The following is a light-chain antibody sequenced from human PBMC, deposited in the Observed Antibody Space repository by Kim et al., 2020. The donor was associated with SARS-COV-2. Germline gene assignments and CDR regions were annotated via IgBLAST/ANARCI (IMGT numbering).Light chain of an antibody. CDR2: KDS. Sequence: SYELTQPPSVSVSPGQTARITCSGDALPNQYAYWFQQKPGQAPVLVIYKDSERPSGIPERFSGSSSGTTVTLTISRVQAEDEADYHCQSADSSGAWVFGGGTQLTVL. J-gene: IGLJ3*02. V-gene: IGLV3-25*03. CDR1: ALPNQY. CDR3: QSADSSGAWV.